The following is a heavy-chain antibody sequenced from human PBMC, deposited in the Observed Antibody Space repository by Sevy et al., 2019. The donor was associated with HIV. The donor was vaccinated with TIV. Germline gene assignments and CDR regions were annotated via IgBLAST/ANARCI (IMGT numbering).Heavy chain of an antibody. CDR2: LSFGCGKI. J-gene: IGHJ4*02. CDR1: GLNFNIYS. V-gene: IGHV3-23*01. CDR3: AREGCTRPHDY. Sequence: GGSLRLSCAVSGLNFNIYSMSWVRQAPGKGLEWVSTLSFGCGKINYADSVKGRFIISRDDSKNTLYLQMNSLRAEDTAVYFCAREGCTRPHDYWGQRTLVTVSS. D-gene: IGHD2-8*01.